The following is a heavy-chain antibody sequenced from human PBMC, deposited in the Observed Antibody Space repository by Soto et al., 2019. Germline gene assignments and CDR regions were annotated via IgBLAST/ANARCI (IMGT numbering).Heavy chain of an antibody. J-gene: IGHJ2*01. V-gene: IGHV3-23*01. Sequence: EVQLLESGGGLVQPGGSLRLSCAASGFIFSSYAMAWVRQAPGEGLGWVSSISNSGDTYYAGSVKVRFTISRDISKDTLVRQRNSLRAEDKAVLYCAKCRGPTGSWYFDIWGRGTLVTGSS. D-gene: IGHD4-17*01. CDR3: AKCRGPTGSWYFDI. CDR1: GFIFSSYA. CDR2: ISNSGDT.